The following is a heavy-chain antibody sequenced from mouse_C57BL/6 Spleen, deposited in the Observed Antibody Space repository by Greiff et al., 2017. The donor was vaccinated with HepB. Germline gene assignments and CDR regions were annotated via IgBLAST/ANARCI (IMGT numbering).Heavy chain of an antibody. J-gene: IGHJ4*01. D-gene: IGHD2-1*01. V-gene: IGHV5-17*01. CDR3: ARPSCYGNYMDD. CDR2: ISSGSSTI. CDR1: GFTFSDYG. Sequence: EVMLVESGGGLVKPGGSLKLSCAASGFTFSDYGMHWVRQAPEKGLEWVAYISSGSSTIYYADTVKGRFTISRDNAKNTLFLQMTSLSAEDTAMYYCARPSCYGNYMDDWGQGTSVTVSS.